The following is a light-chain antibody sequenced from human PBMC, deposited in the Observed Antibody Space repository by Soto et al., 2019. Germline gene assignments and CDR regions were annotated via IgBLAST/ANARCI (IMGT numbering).Light chain of an antibody. V-gene: IGKV1-27*01. Sequence: DIQVTQHPSSLSASVGDRVTITCRASQGIKNYLAWYQQKPGETPKLLIYAASTLESGIPPRFSGSGSGTDFTLTISSLQPEDFATYYCQQSYSTQFAFGPGTKVDIK. CDR3: QQSYSTQFA. J-gene: IGKJ3*01. CDR2: AAS. CDR1: QGIKNY.